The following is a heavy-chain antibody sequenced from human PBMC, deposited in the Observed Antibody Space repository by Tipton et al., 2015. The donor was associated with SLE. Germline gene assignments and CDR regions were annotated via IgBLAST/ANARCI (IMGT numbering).Heavy chain of an antibody. Sequence: TLSLTCTISGASISSISYFWSWIRQPPGKGLEWIGYIFYSGSTNYNPSLKSRVTISVDTSKNQLSLNLSSVTAADTAVYYCARSAAAWPFDYWGQGTLVTVSS. V-gene: IGHV4-61*01. CDR3: ARSAAAWPFDY. CDR2: IFYSGST. J-gene: IGHJ4*02. CDR1: GASISSISYF. D-gene: IGHD6-13*01.